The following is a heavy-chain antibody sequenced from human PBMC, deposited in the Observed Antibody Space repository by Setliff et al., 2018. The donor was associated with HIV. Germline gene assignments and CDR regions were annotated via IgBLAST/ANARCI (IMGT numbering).Heavy chain of an antibody. Sequence: SETLSLTCSVSGGSINNDIYFWTWIRQHPGKGLEWIGYIYYSGNTYYHPSLKSRFTISVDTYKNQFSLNLNSVTVADTAVYYCAKTTPSSIRSPYYYYMDVWGRGTTVTVSS. V-gene: IGHV4-31*03. CDR3: AKTTPSSIRSPYYYYMDV. D-gene: IGHD6-13*01. CDR1: GGSINNDIYF. J-gene: IGHJ6*03. CDR2: IYYSGNT.